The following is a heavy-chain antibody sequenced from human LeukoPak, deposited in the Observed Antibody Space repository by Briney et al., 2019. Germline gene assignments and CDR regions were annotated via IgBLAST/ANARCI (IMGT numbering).Heavy chain of an antibody. Sequence: GGSLRLSCAASGFTFSSYSMNWVRQAPGKGLEWVSGISGSGTNTYYADSVKGRFTISRDNARNSLFLQMNSLRAEDTAVYYCARDLRYCSSASCSENGAFDIWGQGTMVTVSS. V-gene: IGHV3-21*01. CDR3: ARDLRYCSSASCSENGAFDI. CDR1: GFTFSSYS. CDR2: ISGSGTNT. J-gene: IGHJ3*02. D-gene: IGHD2-2*01.